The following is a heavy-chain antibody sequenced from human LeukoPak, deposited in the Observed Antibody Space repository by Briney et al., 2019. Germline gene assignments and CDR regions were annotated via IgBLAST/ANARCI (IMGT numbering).Heavy chain of an antibody. CDR2: MNPNSGNT. CDR1: GYTFTSYD. CDR3: ARSVVTYWYFDL. D-gene: IGHD4-23*01. Sequence: ASVKVSCKASGYTFTSYDINWVRQATGQGLEWMGWMNPNSGNTGYAQKFQGRVTMTRDTSTSTVYMELSSLRSEDTAVYYCARSVVTYWYFDLWGRGTLVTVSS. V-gene: IGHV1-8*01. J-gene: IGHJ2*01.